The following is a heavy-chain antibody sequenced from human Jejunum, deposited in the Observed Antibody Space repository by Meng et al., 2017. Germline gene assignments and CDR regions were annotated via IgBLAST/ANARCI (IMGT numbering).Heavy chain of an antibody. Sequence: SETLSLTCNVSTASMRSYYWSWIRQAAGKGLEWIGRIYTSGNTNYNPSLSSRVTMSVDTSKKQFSLKLTSVTAADTAVYYCARGVVDIDYYGMDVWGQGTMVTVSS. J-gene: IGHJ6*02. D-gene: IGHD3-9*01. CDR2: IYTSGNT. CDR1: TASMRSYY. CDR3: ARGVVDIDYYGMDV. V-gene: IGHV4-4*07.